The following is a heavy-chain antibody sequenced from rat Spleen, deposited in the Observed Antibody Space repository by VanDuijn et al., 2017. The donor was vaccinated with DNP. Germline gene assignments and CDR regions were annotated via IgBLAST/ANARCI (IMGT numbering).Heavy chain of an antibody. V-gene: IGHV2-30*01. CDR1: GFSLTSHH. J-gene: IGHJ2*01. CDR2: IGTGGTT. D-gene: IGHD1-4*01. CDR3: ARDWDGYKDF. Sequence: QVQLKESGPGLVQPSQTLSLACTVSGFSLTSHHVHWVRQPSGKGLEWMGIIGTGGTTEYNPILKSRLSISRDTSKSQVFLRMNSLQSEDTATYYCARDWDGYKDFWGQGVMVTVAS.